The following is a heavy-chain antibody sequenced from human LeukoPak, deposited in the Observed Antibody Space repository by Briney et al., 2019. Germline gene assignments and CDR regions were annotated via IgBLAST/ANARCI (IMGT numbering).Heavy chain of an antibody. CDR1: GGSVSSYY. J-gene: IGHJ5*02. V-gene: IGHV4-59*08. Sequence: PSETLSLTCTVSGGSVSSYYWSWIRQPPGKGLEWIAYIYYSGSTKYNPSLKSRVTISLDRSKNQFSLKLRSVTAADTAVYYCARLQVHCGGDCYTRWCDPWGQGTLVTVSS. CDR2: IYYSGST. D-gene: IGHD2-21*02. CDR3: ARLQVHCGGDCYTRWCDP.